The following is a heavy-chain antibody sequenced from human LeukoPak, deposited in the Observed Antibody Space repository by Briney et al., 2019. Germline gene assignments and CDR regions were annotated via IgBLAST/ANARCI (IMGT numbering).Heavy chain of an antibody. J-gene: IGHJ6*03. CDR2: ISSGSSYI. CDR3: ARDGAYSNYLYYYMDV. V-gene: IGHV3-21*01. D-gene: IGHD4-11*01. Sequence: GGSLRLSCAASGFTFSSYSMNWVRQAPGKGLEWVSSISSGSSYIYYADSVKGRFTISRDNAKNSLYLQMNSLRAEDTAVYYCARDGAYSNYLYYYMDVWGKGTTVTVSS. CDR1: GFTFSSYS.